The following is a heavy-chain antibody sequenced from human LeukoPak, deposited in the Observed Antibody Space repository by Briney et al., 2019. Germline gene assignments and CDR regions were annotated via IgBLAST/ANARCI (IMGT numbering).Heavy chain of an antibody. J-gene: IGHJ6*02. Sequence: ASVKVSCKASGYTFTGYHMHWVRQAPGQGLEWMGRINPNSGDTNNAQKFQGRVTMTEDTSTDTAYMELSSLRSEDTAVYYCATVVTTVTTSDSYYYYGMDVWGQGTTVTVSS. D-gene: IGHD4-17*01. CDR2: INPNSGDT. V-gene: IGHV1-2*06. CDR1: GYTFTGYH. CDR3: ATVVTTVTTSDSYYYYGMDV.